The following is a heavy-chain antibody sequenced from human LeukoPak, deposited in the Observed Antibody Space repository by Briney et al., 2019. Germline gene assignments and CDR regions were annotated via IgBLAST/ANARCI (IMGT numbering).Heavy chain of an antibody. CDR3: AKNDGRGTSFRNAFDI. V-gene: IGHV3-23*01. D-gene: IGHD2-2*01. Sequence: PGGSLRLSCAASGFTFSSYSMNWVRQAPGKGLEWVSAISGSGGSTFYTDSVKGRFTISRDNSKNTLYLQMNSLRAEDTAVYYCAKNDGRGTSFRNAFDIWGQGTMVTVSS. J-gene: IGHJ3*02. CDR2: ISGSGGST. CDR1: GFTFSSYS.